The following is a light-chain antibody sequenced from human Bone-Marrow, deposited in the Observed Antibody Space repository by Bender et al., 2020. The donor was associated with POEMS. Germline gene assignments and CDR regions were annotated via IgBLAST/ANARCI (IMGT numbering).Light chain of an antibody. V-gene: IGLV3-21*02. Sequence: SYGLTQPPSVSVAPGQTAIITCGGDNIGAKSVHWYQRKPGQAPVVVVYDDIDRPSGVPERFSGSNSGNTASLTISGLQPEDEADYICSSQRPRSVVFGGGTKLTVL. J-gene: IGLJ3*02. CDR3: SSQRPRSVV. CDR2: DDI. CDR1: NIGAKS.